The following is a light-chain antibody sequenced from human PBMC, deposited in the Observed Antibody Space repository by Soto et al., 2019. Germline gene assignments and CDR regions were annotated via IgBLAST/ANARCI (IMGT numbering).Light chain of an antibody. CDR1: QGISTL. V-gene: IGKV3-15*01. J-gene: IGKJ5*01. CDR2: AAS. CDR3: QQYYDWPIT. Sequence: IEMTQSPSSLSVSPGERATLFCRASQGISTLLAWYQLKPGQAPRLLIYAASTRAAGIPARFSGSGSGTDFTLTISCLQSEDFAIYYCQQYYDWPITFGQGTRLEIK.